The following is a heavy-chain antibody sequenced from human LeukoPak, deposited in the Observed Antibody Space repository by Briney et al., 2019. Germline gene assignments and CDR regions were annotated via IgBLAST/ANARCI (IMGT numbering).Heavy chain of an antibody. CDR2: INHSGST. CDR3: ARSMRTMIVVVMRGNWFDP. V-gene: IGHV4-34*01. D-gene: IGHD3-22*01. J-gene: IGHJ5*02. Sequence: SETLSLTCAVYGGSFSGYYWSWIRQPPGKGLEGIGEINHSGSTNYNRSLKSRFTISVDTSKNQFSLKLSSVTAADTAVYYCARSMRTMIVVVMRGNWFDPWGQGTLVTVSS. CDR1: GGSFSGYY.